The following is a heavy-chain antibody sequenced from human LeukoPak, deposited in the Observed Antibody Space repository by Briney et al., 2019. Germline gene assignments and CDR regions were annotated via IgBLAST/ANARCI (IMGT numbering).Heavy chain of an antibody. CDR3: AKAGTETNMIFDY. V-gene: IGHV3-23*01. J-gene: IGHJ4*02. D-gene: IGHD1-1*01. CDR1: GFTFSSYA. Sequence: PGGSLRLSCAASGFTFSSYAMSWVRQAPAKGLEWVSALSSSGGDTFYADSVKGRFTISRDTSKNTLYLQMYSLRAEDTAVYYCAKAGTETNMIFDYWGQGTLVTVSS. CDR2: LSSSGGDT.